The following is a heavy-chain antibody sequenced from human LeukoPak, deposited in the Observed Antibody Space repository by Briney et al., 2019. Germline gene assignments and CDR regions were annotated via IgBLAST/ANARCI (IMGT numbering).Heavy chain of an antibody. V-gene: IGHV3-48*04. J-gene: IGHJ6*03. Sequence: GGSLRLSCAASGFTFSSYSMNWVRQAPGKGLEWVSYISSSSSTIYYADSVKGRFTISRDNAKNSLYLQMSSLRAEDTAVYYCARAYSNYYYYMDVWGKGTTVTVSS. D-gene: IGHD4-11*01. CDR1: GFTFSSYS. CDR2: ISSSSSTI. CDR3: ARAYSNYYYYMDV.